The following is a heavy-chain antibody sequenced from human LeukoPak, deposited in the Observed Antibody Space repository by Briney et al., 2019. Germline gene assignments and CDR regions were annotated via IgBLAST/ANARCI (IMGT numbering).Heavy chain of an antibody. CDR2: ICYSGST. Sequence: SETLSLTCTVSGGSISSYYWSWIRQPPGKGLEWIGYICYSGSTNYNPSLKSRVTISVDTSKNQFSLKLSSVTAADTAVYYCARERETAFDYWGQGTLVTVSS. V-gene: IGHV4-59*01. D-gene: IGHD5-18*01. J-gene: IGHJ4*02. CDR1: GGSISSYY. CDR3: ARERETAFDY.